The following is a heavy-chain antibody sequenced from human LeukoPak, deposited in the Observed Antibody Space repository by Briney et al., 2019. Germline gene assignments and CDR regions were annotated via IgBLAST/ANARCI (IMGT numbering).Heavy chain of an antibody. D-gene: IGHD3-22*01. CDR3: ARSSGHRPGVDY. CDR1: GGSFSGYY. J-gene: IGHJ4*02. Sequence: PSETLSLTCAVYGGSFSGYYWSWIRQPPGKGLEWIGEINHSGSTNYNPSLKSRVTISVDTSKNQFSLKLSSVTAADTAVYYCARSSGHRPGVDYWGQGTLATVSS. CDR2: INHSGST. V-gene: IGHV4-34*01.